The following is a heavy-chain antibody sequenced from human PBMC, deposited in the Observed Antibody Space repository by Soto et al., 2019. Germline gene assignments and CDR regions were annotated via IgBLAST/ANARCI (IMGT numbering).Heavy chain of an antibody. V-gene: IGHV3-30-3*01. CDR3: ARDGYSGRSDGFDN. D-gene: IGHD1-26*01. J-gene: IGHJ3*02. CDR1: GFTFSAYT. CDR2: ISYDGNNE. Sequence: QVQLVESGGGVVQPGRSLRLSCAASGFTFSAYTMHWVRQPPGKGLEWVAVISYDGNNERYTDPVKGRFTVSRDNSKSTLYLQMNSLKSEDTAVYYCARDGYSGRSDGFDNWGQGTMVTVSS.